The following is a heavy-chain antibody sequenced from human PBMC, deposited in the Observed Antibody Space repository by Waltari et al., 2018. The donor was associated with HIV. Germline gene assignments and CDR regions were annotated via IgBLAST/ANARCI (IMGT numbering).Heavy chain of an antibody. CDR1: GASISSSKW. D-gene: IGHD4-17*01. V-gene: IGHV4-4*02. CDR2: IYHSGDP. Sequence: QVQLEESGPGLVRPSGTLSVTCAVSGASISSSKWWSWVRQPPGKGLEWIGEIYHSGDPTSNPVFKIRFTLSIDKSKKQFSLNLTSVTAADTAVYYCSRVRDSGDYGHFDSWGRGTLVIVSS. CDR3: SRVRDSGDYGHFDS. J-gene: IGHJ4*01.